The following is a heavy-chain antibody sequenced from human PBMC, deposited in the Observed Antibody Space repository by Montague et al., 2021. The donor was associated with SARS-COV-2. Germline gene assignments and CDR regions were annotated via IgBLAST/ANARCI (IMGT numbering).Heavy chain of an antibody. CDR1: GFPLNTPEVA. V-gene: IGHV2-5*05. CDR2: IYGGDEE. Sequence: PALVKPTQTLTLTCTFSGFPLNTPEVAVGWIRQPPGKALEWLALIYGGDEERYGPSLQSRLTITRDTSKSQVVLTMTNIGPVDTATYYCAHRFAGFFDYWGQGILVTVSS. CDR3: AHRFAGFFDY. J-gene: IGHJ4*02.